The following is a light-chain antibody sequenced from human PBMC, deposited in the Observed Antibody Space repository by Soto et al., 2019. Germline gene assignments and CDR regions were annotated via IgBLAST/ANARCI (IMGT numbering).Light chain of an antibody. J-gene: IGKJ4*01. Sequence: DIQMTQSPSTLSASVGDRVTITCRASQSISGWLAWYQQKPGKAPKLLIYDVSSLESGVPSRFSGSGSGTEFTLAISSLQPDDFAVYYCQQYGFSPPLTFGGGTKVDIK. CDR3: QQYGFSPPLT. V-gene: IGKV1-5*01. CDR1: QSISGW. CDR2: DVS.